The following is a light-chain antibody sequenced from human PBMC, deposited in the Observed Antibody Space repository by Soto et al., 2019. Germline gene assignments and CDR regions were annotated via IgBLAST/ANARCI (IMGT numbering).Light chain of an antibody. J-gene: IGKJ2*01. V-gene: IGKV3-11*01. CDR1: QSFSSH. Sequence: EIVLTQSPATLSLSPGERATLSCRASQSFSSHLAWYQQKPGQAPRLLIYDTSNRATGIPARFNGSGSGTDFTLTINSLEPQDFAVYYCQQRSNWPPGYTFGQGTKLEIK. CDR3: QQRSNWPPGYT. CDR2: DTS.